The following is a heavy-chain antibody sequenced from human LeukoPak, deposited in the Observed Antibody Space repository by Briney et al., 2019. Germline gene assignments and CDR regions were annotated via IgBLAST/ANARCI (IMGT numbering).Heavy chain of an antibody. CDR3: AKDFTYYYDSSGYFLDY. CDR2: ISGSGGST. D-gene: IGHD3-22*01. J-gene: IGHJ4*02. Sequence: PGGSLRLSCAASGFTFSSYAMSWVRQAPGKGLEWVSGISGSGGSTNYADSVKGRFTISRDNSKNTLYLQMNSLRAEDTAVYYCAKDFTYYYDSSGYFLDYWGQGTLVTVSS. V-gene: IGHV3-23*01. CDR1: GFTFSSYA.